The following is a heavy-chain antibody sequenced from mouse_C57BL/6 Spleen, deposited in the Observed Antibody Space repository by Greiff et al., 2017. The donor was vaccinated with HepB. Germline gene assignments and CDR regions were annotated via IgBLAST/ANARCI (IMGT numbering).Heavy chain of an antibody. V-gene: IGHV3-6*01. CDR1: GYSITSGYY. CDR3: AREVLTGPFAY. Sequence: EVKLMESGPGLVKPSQSLSLTCSVTGYSITSGYYWNWIRQFPGNKLEWMGYISYDGSNNYNPSLKNRISITRDTSKNQFFLKLNSVTTEDTATYYCAREVLTGPFAYWGQGTLVTVSA. CDR2: ISYDGSN. D-gene: IGHD4-1*01. J-gene: IGHJ3*01.